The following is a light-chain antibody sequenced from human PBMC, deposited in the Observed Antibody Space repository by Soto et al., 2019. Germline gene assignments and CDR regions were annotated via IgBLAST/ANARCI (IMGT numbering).Light chain of an antibody. CDR1: QSVSSSY. CDR3: QQYGSSRT. J-gene: IGKJ1*01. Sequence: EIVLTQSPGTLSLSPGERATLSCRASQSVSSSYLAWYQQKPGQAPRLLIYGASSRATGITDRFSGSGSGTDFTLTINRLEPEDFAVYYCQQYGSSRTFGQGTKVEIK. V-gene: IGKV3-20*01. CDR2: GAS.